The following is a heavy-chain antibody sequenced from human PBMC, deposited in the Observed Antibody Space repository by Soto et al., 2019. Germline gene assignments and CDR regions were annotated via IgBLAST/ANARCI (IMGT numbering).Heavy chain of an antibody. CDR1: GFTFSSYS. CDR3: AREIRFLEWLDAFDI. Sequence: GGSLRLSCAASGFTFSSYSMNWVRQAPGKGLEWVSSISSSSSYIYYADSVKGRFTISRDNAKNSLYLQMNSLRAEDTAVYYCAREIRFLEWLDAFDIWGQGTMVTVSS. D-gene: IGHD3-3*01. CDR2: ISSSSSYI. J-gene: IGHJ3*02. V-gene: IGHV3-21*01.